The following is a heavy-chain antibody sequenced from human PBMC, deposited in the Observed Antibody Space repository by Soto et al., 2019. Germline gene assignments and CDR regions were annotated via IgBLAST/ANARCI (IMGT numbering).Heavy chain of an antibody. J-gene: IGHJ5*02. Sequence: QPGGSRRLSCAASGFTCSLHWMSWVRQAPGKGLEWVATTKENGNEKFYVASVRGRFTISRDNAKNSLYLQMDSLRADDTAVYHWARVPIGSNGWYVLWGQGTLVTVSS. V-gene: IGHV3-7*03. CDR1: GFTCSLHW. CDR3: ARVPIGSNGWYVL. D-gene: IGHD6-19*01. CDR2: TKENGNEK.